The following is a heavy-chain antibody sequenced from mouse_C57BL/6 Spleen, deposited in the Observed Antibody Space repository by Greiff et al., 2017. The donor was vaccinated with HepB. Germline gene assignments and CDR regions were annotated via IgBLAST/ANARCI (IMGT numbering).Heavy chain of an antibody. D-gene: IGHD1-1*01. Sequence: VQLQQPGAELVRPGSSVKLSCKASGYTFTSYWMHWVKQRPIQGLEWIGNIDPSDSETHYNQKFKDKATLTVDKSSSTAYMQLSSLTSEDSAVYYCARGTTEEKYYAMDYWGQGTSVTVSS. J-gene: IGHJ4*01. CDR1: GYTFTSYW. V-gene: IGHV1-52*01. CDR2: IDPSDSET. CDR3: ARGTTEEKYYAMDY.